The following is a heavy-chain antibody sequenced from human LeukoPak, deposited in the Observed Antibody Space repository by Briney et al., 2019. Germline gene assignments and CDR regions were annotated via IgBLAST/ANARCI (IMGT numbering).Heavy chain of an antibody. Sequence: PSETLSLTCAVYGGSFSAYYWSWIRQLPGKGLEWIGEINHSGNSNYNPSLKSRVTISVDTSKNQFSLKLSSVTAADTAIYYCARQGIRYGSESYYMRGWFDPWGQGTLVTVSS. CDR2: INHSGNS. CDR3: ARQGIRYGSESYYMRGWFDP. CDR1: GGSFSAYY. J-gene: IGHJ5*02. D-gene: IGHD3-10*01. V-gene: IGHV4-34*01.